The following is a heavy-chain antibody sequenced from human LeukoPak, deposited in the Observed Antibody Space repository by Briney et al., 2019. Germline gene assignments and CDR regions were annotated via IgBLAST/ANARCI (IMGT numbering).Heavy chain of an antibody. Sequence: GGSLRLSCAASGFTFSSYSMNWVRQAPGKGLEWVSSISSSSSYIYYADSVKGRFTISRDNAKNSLFLQMNSLRLEDTAVYYCARLRGGNYLDYWGQGTLVTVSS. D-gene: IGHD1-26*01. CDR3: ARLRGGNYLDY. CDR1: GFTFSSYS. J-gene: IGHJ4*02. V-gene: IGHV3-21*01. CDR2: ISSSSSYI.